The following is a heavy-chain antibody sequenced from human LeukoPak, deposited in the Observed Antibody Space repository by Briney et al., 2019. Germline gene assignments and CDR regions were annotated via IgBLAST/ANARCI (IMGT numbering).Heavy chain of an antibody. CDR3: ARTHDYGDYTFDY. Sequence: ETLSLTCTVSGGSIISTTYYWGWVRQAPGKGLEWVSVIYSGGSTYYADSVKGRFTISRDNSKNTLYLQMNSLRAEDTAVYYCARTHDYGDYTFDYWGQGTLVTVSS. V-gene: IGHV3-53*01. CDR1: GGSIISTTYY. CDR2: IYSGGST. D-gene: IGHD4-17*01. J-gene: IGHJ4*02.